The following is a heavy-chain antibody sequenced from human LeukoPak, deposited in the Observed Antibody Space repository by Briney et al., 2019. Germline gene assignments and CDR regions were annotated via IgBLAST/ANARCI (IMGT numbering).Heavy chain of an antibody. J-gene: IGHJ4*02. CDR3: TRTYYDSSGYLFDY. Sequence: PGRSLRLSCTASGFTSGFTFGDYAMSWVRQAPGKGLEWVGFIRTKAYGGTTEYAASVKGRFTISRDGSKSIAYLQMNSLKTEDTAVHYCTRTYYDSSGYLFDYWGQGTLVTVSS. CDR1: GFTSGFTFGDYA. V-gene: IGHV3-49*04. D-gene: IGHD3-22*01. CDR2: IRTKAYGGTT.